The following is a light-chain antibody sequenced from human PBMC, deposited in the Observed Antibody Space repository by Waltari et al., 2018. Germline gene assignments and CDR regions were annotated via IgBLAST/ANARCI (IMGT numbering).Light chain of an antibody. CDR1: QSITNF. Sequence: DIQMTQPPSSLSASAGDRVTITCRASQSITNFLNWYQQTPGKAPKLLISAASSFQSGVPSRFSGSGSGTDFTLTISSLQPDDFATYYCQQSYSTPWTFGQGTKVELK. CDR3: QQSYSTPWT. V-gene: IGKV1-39*01. J-gene: IGKJ1*01. CDR2: AAS.